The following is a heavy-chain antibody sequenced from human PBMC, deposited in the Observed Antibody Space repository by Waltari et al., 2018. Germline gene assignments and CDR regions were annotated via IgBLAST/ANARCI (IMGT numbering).Heavy chain of an antibody. CDR2: IRYDGSNK. V-gene: IGHV3-30*02. J-gene: IGHJ3*02. D-gene: IGHD1-26*01. Sequence: QVQLVESGGGVVQPGGSLRLSCAASGFTFSSYGMHWVRQAPGKGLEWVAFIRYDGSNKYYADSVKGRFTISRDNSKNTLYLQMNSLRAEDTAVYYCAKDRWDPDAFDIWGQGTMVTVSS. CDR1: GFTFSSYG. CDR3: AKDRWDPDAFDI.